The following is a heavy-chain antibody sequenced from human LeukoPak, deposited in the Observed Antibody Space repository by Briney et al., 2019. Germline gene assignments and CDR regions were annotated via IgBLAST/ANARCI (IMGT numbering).Heavy chain of an antibody. CDR3: ARDFGGSYYFDY. J-gene: IGHJ4*02. CDR2: IYYSGST. D-gene: IGHD1-26*01. V-gene: IGHV4-59*01. Sequence: SETLSLTCTVSGGSISGYYWSWIRQPPGKGLEWNGYIYYSGSTNYNPSLKSRVTISVDTSKNQFSLKLSSVTAADTAVYYCARDFGGSYYFDYWGQGTLVTVSS. CDR1: GGSISGYY.